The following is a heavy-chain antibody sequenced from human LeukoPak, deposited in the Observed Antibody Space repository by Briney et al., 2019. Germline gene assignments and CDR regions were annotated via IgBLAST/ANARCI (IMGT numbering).Heavy chain of an antibody. CDR3: ARDDREWLSFYYYYYMDV. V-gene: IGHV1-24*01. CDR1: GYTLTELS. D-gene: IGHD3-3*01. J-gene: IGHJ6*03. Sequence: ASVKVSCKVSGYTLTELSMHWVRQAPGKGLEWMGGFDPEDGETIYAQKFQGRVTMTEDTSTDTAYMELSSLRSEDTAVYYCARDDREWLSFYYYYYMDVWGKGTTVTVSS. CDR2: FDPEDGET.